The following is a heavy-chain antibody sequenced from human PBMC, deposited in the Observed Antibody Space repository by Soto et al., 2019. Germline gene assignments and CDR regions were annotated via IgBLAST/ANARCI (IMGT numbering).Heavy chain of an antibody. J-gene: IGHJ4*02. CDR1: GYTFTGYY. Sequence: ASVKVSCKASGYTFTGYYMHWVRQAPGQGLEWMGWINPNSGGTNYAQKFQGWVAMTRDTSISTAYMELSRLRSDDTAVYSCARGGGGFIAAAGFDYWGQGTLVTVSS. D-gene: IGHD6-13*01. V-gene: IGHV1-2*04. CDR2: INPNSGGT. CDR3: ARGGGGFIAAAGFDY.